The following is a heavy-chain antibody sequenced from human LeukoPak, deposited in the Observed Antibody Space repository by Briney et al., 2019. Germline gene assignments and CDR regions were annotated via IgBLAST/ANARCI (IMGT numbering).Heavy chain of an antibody. CDR3: ARVRDGYNDAYGI. J-gene: IGHJ3*02. Sequence: ASVKVSCKASGYTFTNYYIHWVRQAPGQGLEWMGIIKPSGGSTNYAQNFQGRVTMTSDTSTSTVYMELSGLRSEDTAVYYCARVRDGYNDAYGIWGQGTMVTVPS. D-gene: IGHD5-24*01. CDR1: GYTFTNYY. V-gene: IGHV1-46*01. CDR2: IKPSGGST.